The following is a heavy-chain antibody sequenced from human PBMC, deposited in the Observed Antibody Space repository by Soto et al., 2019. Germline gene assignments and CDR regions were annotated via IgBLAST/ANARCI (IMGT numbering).Heavy chain of an antibody. J-gene: IGHJ4*02. CDR1: GFTFSSYA. CDR2: ISYDGSNK. Sequence: LRLSCAASGFTFSSYAMHWVRQAPGKGLEWVAVISYDGSNKYYAGSVKGRFTISRDNSKNTLYLQMNSLRAEDTAVYYCARDATFTTLSSRNYVVVPAASFDYWGQGTLVTVSS. D-gene: IGHD2-2*01. V-gene: IGHV3-30-3*01. CDR3: ARDATFTTLSSRNYVVVPAASFDY.